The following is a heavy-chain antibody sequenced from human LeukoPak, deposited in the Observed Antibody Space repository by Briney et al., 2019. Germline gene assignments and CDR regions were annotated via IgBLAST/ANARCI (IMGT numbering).Heavy chain of an antibody. V-gene: IGHV4-39*06. D-gene: IGHD4-17*01. CDR1: DGSISGTPYY. CDR2: IYYSGTV. Sequence: SETLSLTCTVSDGSISGTPYYWGWFRQPPGKGPEWIGNIYYSGTVYYNPSLKSRVTISVDTSKNQFPLKRSSVTAADTAVYFCARVTKYDNSRNNYYMDVWGKGTTATVSS. CDR3: ARVTKYDNSRNNYYMDV. J-gene: IGHJ6*03.